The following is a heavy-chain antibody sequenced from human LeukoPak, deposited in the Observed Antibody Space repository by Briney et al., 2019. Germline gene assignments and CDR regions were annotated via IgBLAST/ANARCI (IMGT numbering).Heavy chain of an antibody. J-gene: IGHJ4*02. Sequence: GASVKVSCKASGYTFTGYYMHWMRQAPGQGLEWMGWINPNSGGTNYAQKFQGRVTMTRDTSISTAYMELSRLRSDDTAVYYCARVFNSGNCVDYWGQGTLVTVSS. CDR2: INPNSGGT. CDR3: ARVFNSGNCVDY. CDR1: GYTFTGYY. V-gene: IGHV1-2*02. D-gene: IGHD6-19*01.